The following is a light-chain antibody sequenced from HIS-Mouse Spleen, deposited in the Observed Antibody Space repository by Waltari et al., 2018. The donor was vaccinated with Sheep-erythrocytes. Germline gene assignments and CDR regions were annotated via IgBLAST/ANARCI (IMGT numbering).Light chain of an antibody. J-gene: IGLJ1*01. Sequence: QSALTQPASVSGSPGQSITISCTGTSSDVGSYHLVSCYQQHPGTAPKPMIYDVSKRPSEVPDRFSGAKAGNTASLTISVLQAEDEADYYCCSYAGSYNHVFATGTKVTVL. CDR2: DVS. CDR1: SSDVGSYHL. CDR3: CSYAGSYNHV. V-gene: IGLV2-23*02.